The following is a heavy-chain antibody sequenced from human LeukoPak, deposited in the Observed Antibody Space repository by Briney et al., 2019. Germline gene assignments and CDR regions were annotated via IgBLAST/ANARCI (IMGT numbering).Heavy chain of an antibody. D-gene: IGHD2-21*02. J-gene: IGHJ1*01. Sequence: GGSLRLSCAASGFTFSSYWMHRVRQAPGKGLVWVSRINSDGSSTSYADSVKGRFTISRDNAKNTLYLQMNSLRAEDTAVYYCARAAYCGGDCPDAEYFQHWGQGTLVTVSS. V-gene: IGHV3-74*01. CDR1: GFTFSSYW. CDR2: INSDGSST. CDR3: ARAAYCGGDCPDAEYFQH.